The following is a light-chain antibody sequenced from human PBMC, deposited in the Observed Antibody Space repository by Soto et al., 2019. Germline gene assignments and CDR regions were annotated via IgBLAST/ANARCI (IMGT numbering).Light chain of an antibody. CDR3: QQYHIYSGT. CDR1: QTIDSW. V-gene: IGKV1-5*03. J-gene: IGKJ1*01. Sequence: DIHMTQSPSTLSASVLYIVAITWXSSQTIDSWLAWYQQRQGKPPNLLIYKASTLASGVPSRFSGSGSGTEFTLTINSLQPDDFATYYCQQYHIYSGTFGQGTKVDI. CDR2: KAS.